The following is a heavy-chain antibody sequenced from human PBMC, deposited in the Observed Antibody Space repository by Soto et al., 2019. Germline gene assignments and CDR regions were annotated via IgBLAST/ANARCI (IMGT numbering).Heavy chain of an antibody. V-gene: IGHV3-30*03. CDR1: GFTFSSYG. CDR2: ISNDGSKK. CDR3: ATEAYRGSSFDS. J-gene: IGHJ4*02. Sequence: QVQLVESGGGVVQPGRSLRLSCAASGFTFSSYGMHWVRQAPGKGLEWVARISNDGSKKVYADSVKGRFTISRDNSKDTLYLPVHSLSAEDTAVFYCATEAYRGSSFDSWGQGTLVTVSS. D-gene: IGHD1-26*01.